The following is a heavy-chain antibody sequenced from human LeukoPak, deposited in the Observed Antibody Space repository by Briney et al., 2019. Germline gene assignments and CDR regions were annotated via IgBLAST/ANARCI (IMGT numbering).Heavy chain of an antibody. D-gene: IGHD4-23*01. Sequence: SETLSLTCAVSGVSVGTGGYSWNWVRQPPGKGLEWIGYIYHSGSTYYNPSLKSRVTISVDRSKNQFSLKLSSVTAADTAVYYCARGRTVVTPLLDYWGQGTLVTVSS. J-gene: IGHJ4*02. CDR2: IYHSGST. V-gene: IGHV4-30-2*01. CDR3: ARGRTVVTPLLDY. CDR1: GVSVGTGGYS.